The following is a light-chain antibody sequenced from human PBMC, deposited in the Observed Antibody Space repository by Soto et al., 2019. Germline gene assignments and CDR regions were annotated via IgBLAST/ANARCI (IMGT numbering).Light chain of an antibody. CDR3: QQYNNWPPWYT. V-gene: IGKV3-15*01. CDR1: QSVSSN. J-gene: IGKJ2*01. CDR2: GAS. Sequence: EIVMTQSPATLSVSPGERATLSCRASQSVSSNLAWYQQKPGQAPRLLIYGASTRATGIPARFSGSGSGTEFTLTISSLQFEDFAVHYCQQYNNWPPWYTFGQGTKLEIK.